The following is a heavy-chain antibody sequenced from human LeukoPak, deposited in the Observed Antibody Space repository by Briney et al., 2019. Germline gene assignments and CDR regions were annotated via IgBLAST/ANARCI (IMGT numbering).Heavy chain of an antibody. V-gene: IGHV3-21*01. CDR1: GFTFSSYS. J-gene: IGHJ4*02. D-gene: IGHD4-17*01. CDR3: ARANDYGDYFDY. Sequence: GGSLRLSCAASGFTFSSYSMNWVRQAPGKGLEWVSSISSSSSYTYYADSVKGRFTISRDNAKNSLYLQMNSLRAEDTAVYYCARANDYGDYFDYWGQGTLVTVSS. CDR2: ISSSSSYT.